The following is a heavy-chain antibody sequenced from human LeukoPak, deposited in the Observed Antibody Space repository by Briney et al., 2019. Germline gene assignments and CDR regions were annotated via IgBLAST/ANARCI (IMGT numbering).Heavy chain of an antibody. Sequence: SETLSPTCGVSGGSVINTNWWTWVRQPPGKGLEWIGEVHLDGWTNYNPSLESRLTMSVDVSENQVSLKLTSVTAADTAVYYCAREGGFYRPLDYSGQGTLVTFSS. D-gene: IGHD3-3*01. J-gene: IGHJ4*02. CDR2: VHLDGWT. V-gene: IGHV4-4*02. CDR1: GGSVINTNW. CDR3: AREGGFYRPLDY.